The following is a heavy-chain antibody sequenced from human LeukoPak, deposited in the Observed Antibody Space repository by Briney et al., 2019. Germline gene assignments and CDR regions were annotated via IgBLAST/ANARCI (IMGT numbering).Heavy chain of an antibody. V-gene: IGHV4-31*03. CDR3: VRVFARYSYGQGHFDY. CDR2: IYHTGNT. J-gene: IGHJ4*02. CDR1: GGSIRSDGYY. Sequence: PSQTLSLTCTVSGGSIRSDGYYWTWIRHHPGKGLEWIGYIYHTGNTYYNPSLKSRLTMSVDTSKNQFSLKLNSVTDADTAVYYCVRVFARYSYGQGHFDYWGQGTLVTVSS. D-gene: IGHD5-18*01.